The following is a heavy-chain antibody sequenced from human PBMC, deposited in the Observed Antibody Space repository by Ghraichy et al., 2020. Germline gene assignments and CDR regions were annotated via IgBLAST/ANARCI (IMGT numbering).Heavy chain of an antibody. CDR1: GFTVSSNY. CDR3: ARDTIYDILTGYHRDAFDI. Sequence: GSLNISCAASGFTVSSNYMSWVRQAPGKGLEWVSVIYSGGSTYYADSVKGRFTISRDNSKHTLYLQMNSLRAEDTAVYYCARDTIYDILTGYHRDAFDIWGQGTMVTVSS. J-gene: IGHJ3*02. V-gene: IGHV3-66*01. CDR2: IYSGGST. D-gene: IGHD3-9*01.